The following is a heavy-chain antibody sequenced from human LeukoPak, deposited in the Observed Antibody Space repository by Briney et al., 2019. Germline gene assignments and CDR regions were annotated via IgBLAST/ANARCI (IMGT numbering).Heavy chain of an antibody. CDR1: GFTFSSYA. D-gene: IGHD6-13*01. J-gene: IGHJ4*02. V-gene: IGHV3-30-3*01. Sequence: QPGGSLRLSCAASGFTFSSYAMHWVRQAPGKGLEWVAVISYDGSNKYYADSVKGRFTISRDNSKNTLYLQMNSLRAEDTAVYYCARGGSSSWGLFDHWGQGTLVTVSS. CDR3: ARGGSSSWGLFDH. CDR2: ISYDGSNK.